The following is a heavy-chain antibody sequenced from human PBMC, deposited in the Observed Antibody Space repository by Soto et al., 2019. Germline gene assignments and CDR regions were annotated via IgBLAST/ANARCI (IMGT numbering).Heavy chain of an antibody. J-gene: IGHJ6*02. CDR1: GFTVSSYS. V-gene: IGHV3-21*01. D-gene: IGHD6-13*01. Sequence: VGSLRLSCAASGFTVSSYSMNWVRQAPGKGLEWVSSISSSSSYIYYADSVKGRFTISRDNAKNSLYLQMNSLRAEDTAVYYCARAGAAGPYYYYYGMDVWGQGTTVTVSS. CDR3: ARAGAAGPYYYYYGMDV. CDR2: ISSSSSYI.